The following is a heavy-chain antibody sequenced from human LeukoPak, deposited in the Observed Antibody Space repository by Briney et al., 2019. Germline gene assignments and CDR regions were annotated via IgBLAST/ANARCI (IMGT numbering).Heavy chain of an antibody. Sequence: GGSLRLSCAASGFTFSSYAMHWVRQAPGKGLEWVAVISYDGSNKYYADSVKGRFTISRDNSKNTLYLQMNSLRAEDTAVYYRARGRETIDYWGQGTLVTVSP. CDR3: ARGRETIDY. V-gene: IGHV3-30-3*01. CDR2: ISYDGSNK. CDR1: GFTFSSYA. J-gene: IGHJ4*02. D-gene: IGHD1-14*01.